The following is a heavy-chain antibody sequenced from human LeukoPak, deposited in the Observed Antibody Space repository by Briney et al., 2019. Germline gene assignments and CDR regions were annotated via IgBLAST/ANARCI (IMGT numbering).Heavy chain of an antibody. D-gene: IGHD3-3*01. CDR2: ISGSGGST. CDR1: GFTFSSYA. V-gene: IGHV3-23*01. J-gene: IGHJ5*02. Sequence: GGSQRLSCAASGFTFSSYAMNWVRQAPGTGLEWVSAISGSGGSTYYADSVKGRFTISRDNSKNTLYLQMNSLKAEDTAVYYCAKGGGYYKGNWFDPWGQGTLVTVSS. CDR3: AKGGGYYKGNWFDP.